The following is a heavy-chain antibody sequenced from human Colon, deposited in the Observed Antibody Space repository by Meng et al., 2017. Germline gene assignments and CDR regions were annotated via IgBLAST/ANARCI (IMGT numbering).Heavy chain of an antibody. CDR2: MFHSGTT. D-gene: IGHD6-19*01. CDR3: ARLIAGWPFYFDY. V-gene: IGHV4-61*01. J-gene: IGHJ4*02. CDR1: GGSVSSGSHY. Sequence: QVGLRESGPGLVRPSETLSLTCNVSGGSVSSGSHYWSWIRHPPGKGLEWIGYMFHSGTTKYNPSLKSRVSMSVDTTKNQFYLKLTSVTVADTAVFYCARLIAGWPFYFDYWGQGILVTVSS.